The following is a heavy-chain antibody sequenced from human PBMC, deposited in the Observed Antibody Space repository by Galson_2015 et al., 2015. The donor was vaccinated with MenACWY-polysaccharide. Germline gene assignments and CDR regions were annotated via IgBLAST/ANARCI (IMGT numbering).Heavy chain of an antibody. CDR1: GFTFSSYA. V-gene: IGHV3-23*01. CDR2: ISGSGGST. CDR3: ARRAYSGSYTFDY. Sequence: SLRLSCAASGFTFSSYAMSWVRQAPGKGLEWVSAISGSGGSTYYADSVKGRFTISRDNSKNTLYLQMNSLRAEDTAMYYCARRAYSGSYTFDYWGQGTLVTVSS. D-gene: IGHD1-26*01. J-gene: IGHJ4*02.